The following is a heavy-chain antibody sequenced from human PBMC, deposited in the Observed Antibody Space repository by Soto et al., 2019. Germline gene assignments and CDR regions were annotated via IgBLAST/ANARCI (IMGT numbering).Heavy chain of an antibody. CDR1: GYNFTYRY. J-gene: IGHJ6*02. CDR3: VCLFYSYGLDV. V-gene: IGHV1-45*02. CDR2: ITPFNGNT. Sequence: QIQLAQSGAEVRKTGSSVEISCKASGYNFTYRYLHWVRQAPGQALEWMGWITPFNGNTKYAQKFHDRVTFNRDGSRSTAYMELSGLISSDTGIYYCVCLFYSYGLDVWGQGTTVTVSS. D-gene: IGHD3-3*01.